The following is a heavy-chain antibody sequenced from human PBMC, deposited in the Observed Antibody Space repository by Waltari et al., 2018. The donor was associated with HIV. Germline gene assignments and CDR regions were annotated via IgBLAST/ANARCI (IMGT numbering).Heavy chain of an antibody. V-gene: IGHV3-74*03. CDR1: GFTFRSTW. Sequence: EVQLVESGGGLVQPGESLRLSCGASGFTFRSTWMNWVRQAPGGGLVWVSRVNPDGSGTSYADSVKGRFTISRDNAKNTVYLQMNSLRAEDTAVYYCATTTTTTYFSWGQGTLVTVSS. J-gene: IGHJ5*02. D-gene: IGHD1-1*01. CDR2: VNPDGSGT. CDR3: ATTTTTTYFS.